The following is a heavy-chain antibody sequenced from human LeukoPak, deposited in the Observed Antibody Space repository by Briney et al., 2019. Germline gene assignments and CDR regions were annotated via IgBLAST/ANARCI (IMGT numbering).Heavy chain of an antibody. J-gene: IGHJ3*02. CDR1: GGSFSGYY. Sequence: SETLSLTCAVYGGSFSGYYWSWIRQHPGKGLEWIGYIYYSGGTYYNPSLKSRVTISVDTSKNQFSLKLSSVTAADTAVYYCAREGAATWVSFDIWGQGTMVTVSS. CDR2: IYYSGGT. V-gene: IGHV4-31*11. CDR3: AREGAATWVSFDI. D-gene: IGHD2-15*01.